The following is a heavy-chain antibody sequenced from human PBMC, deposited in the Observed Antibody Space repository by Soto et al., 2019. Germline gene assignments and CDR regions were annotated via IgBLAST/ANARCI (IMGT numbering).Heavy chain of an antibody. Sequence: QVQLVQSGAEVKKPGASVKVSCKASRYTFISYDINWVRQATGQGLEWMGWMNPKSANTGYAQNFQGRVTMTRNTSILTAYRELSSRRSEATAVYYCARSPSWETTVTPYYFDYWGQGTLVTVSS. D-gene: IGHD4-4*01. CDR2: MNPKSANT. V-gene: IGHV1-8*01. CDR1: RYTFISYD. J-gene: IGHJ4*02. CDR3: ARSPSWETTVTPYYFDY.